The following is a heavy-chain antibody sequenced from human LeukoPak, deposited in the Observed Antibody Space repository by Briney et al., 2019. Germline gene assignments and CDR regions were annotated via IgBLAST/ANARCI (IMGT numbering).Heavy chain of an antibody. CDR3: ARDIGYCSGGSCSKSYYYYGMDV. V-gene: IGHV4-31*03. J-gene: IGHJ6*02. CDR2: IYYRGST. Sequence: PSQTLSLTCTVSGGSISSGGYYWSWIRQHPGKGLEWIGNIYYRGSTYYNPSLKSRVTISVDTSKNQFSLKLSSVTAADTAVYYCARDIGYCSGGSCSKSYYYYGMDVWGQGTTVTAPS. D-gene: IGHD2-15*01. CDR1: GGSISSGGYY.